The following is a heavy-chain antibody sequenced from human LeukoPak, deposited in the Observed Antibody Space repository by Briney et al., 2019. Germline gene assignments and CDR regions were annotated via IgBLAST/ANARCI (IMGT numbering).Heavy chain of an antibody. CDR3: ARVGTDYRNIDY. CDR1: GFTFSSYG. D-gene: IGHD4-17*01. J-gene: IGHJ4*02. Sequence: GGSLRLSCAASGFTFSSYGMHWVRQAPGKGLEWVAVIWYDGSNKYYADSVTGRFTISTDNSKTTLYLQLNSLRAEDTAVYYCARVGTDYRNIDYWGQGTLVTVSS. CDR2: IWYDGSNK. V-gene: IGHV3-33*01.